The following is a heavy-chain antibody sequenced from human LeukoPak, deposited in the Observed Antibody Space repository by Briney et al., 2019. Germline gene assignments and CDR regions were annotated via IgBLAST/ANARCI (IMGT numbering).Heavy chain of an antibody. CDR1: GGPIRNYN. Sequence: SETLSLTCTVSGGPIRNYNWSWVRHSPDKGLGWIAYLFYTGNTKSNPSLYSRATISVDMSTNQIFLNLTSVTAAETALYYCAREDAFDIWGPGTMVTVSA. CDR2: LFYTGNT. CDR3: AREDAFDI. J-gene: IGHJ3*02. V-gene: IGHV4-59*01.